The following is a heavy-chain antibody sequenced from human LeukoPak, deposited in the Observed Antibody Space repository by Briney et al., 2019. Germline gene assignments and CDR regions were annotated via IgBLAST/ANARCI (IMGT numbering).Heavy chain of an antibody. CDR1: GFIFDDYG. CDR3: ARDLKRLAAVQPPEFDY. CDR2: INWKGGST. Sequence: GGSLRLSCAASGFIFDDYGMSWVRQAPGKGLERVSGINWKGGSTGYGDSVEGRFTISRDNAKNSLYLQMNGLRAEDTALYYCARDLKRLAAVQPPEFDYRGQGTLVTVSS. J-gene: IGHJ4*02. V-gene: IGHV3-20*04. D-gene: IGHD6-13*01.